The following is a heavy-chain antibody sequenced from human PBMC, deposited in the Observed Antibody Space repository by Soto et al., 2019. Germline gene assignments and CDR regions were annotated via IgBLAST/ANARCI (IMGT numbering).Heavy chain of an antibody. CDR2: ISYDGSNK. CDR1: GFTFSSYG. D-gene: IGHD2-2*01. CDR3: AKDARYCSSTSCYARYYYYGMDV. V-gene: IGHV3-30*18. J-gene: IGHJ6*02. Sequence: GGSLRLSCAASGFTFSSYGMHWVRQAPGKGLEWVAVISYDGSNKYYADSVKGRFTISRDNSKNTLYLQMNSLRAEDTAVYYCAKDARYCSSTSCYARYYYYGMDVWGQGTTVTVSS.